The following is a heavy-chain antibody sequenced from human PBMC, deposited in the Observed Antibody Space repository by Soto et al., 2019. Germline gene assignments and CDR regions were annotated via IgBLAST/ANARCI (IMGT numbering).Heavy chain of an antibody. CDR1: GFTFDDYA. CDR3: AKDGGNCISTNCHNWFAP. V-gene: IGHV3-9*01. Sequence: EVQLVESGGGLVQPGRSLRLSCAASGFTFDDYAMHWIRQAPGKGLEWVSGISWTGGAIGYADSVKGRFTISRDNAKNSLYLLMNSLTTEDTAFYYCAKDGGNCISTNCHNWFAPWRQGTLVTVSS. CDR2: ISWTGGAI. J-gene: IGHJ5*02. D-gene: IGHD2-2*01.